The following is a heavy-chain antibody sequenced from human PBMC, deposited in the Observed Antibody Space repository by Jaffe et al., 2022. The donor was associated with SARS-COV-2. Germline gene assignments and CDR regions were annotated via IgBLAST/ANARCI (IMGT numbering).Heavy chain of an antibody. CDR3: AKPVAGHGLTYYYGLDV. CDR1: GFTFSSSA. Sequence: EVHVLESGGGLVQPGGSLRLSCAASGFTFSSSAMIWVRQAPGKGLEWVSAISGGGGSTYYAESVKGRFTISRDNSKNTLDLQMNSLRAEDTAVYYCAKPVAGHGLTYYYGLDVWGQGTTVTVSS. CDR2: ISGGGGST. V-gene: IGHV3-23*01. J-gene: IGHJ6*02. D-gene: IGHD3-10*01.